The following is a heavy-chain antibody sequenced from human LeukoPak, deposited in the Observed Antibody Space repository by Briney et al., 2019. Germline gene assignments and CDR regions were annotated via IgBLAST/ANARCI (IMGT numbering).Heavy chain of an antibody. CDR3: ARGGSSWSPFDY. D-gene: IGHD6-13*01. CDR1: GYTFTGYY. J-gene: IGHJ4*02. Sequence: ASAKVSCKASGYTFTGYYMHWVRQAPGQGLEWMGRINPNSGGTNYAQKFQGRVTMTRDTSISTAYMELSRLRSDDTAVYYCARGGSSWSPFDYWGQGTLVTVSS. CDR2: INPNSGGT. V-gene: IGHV1-2*06.